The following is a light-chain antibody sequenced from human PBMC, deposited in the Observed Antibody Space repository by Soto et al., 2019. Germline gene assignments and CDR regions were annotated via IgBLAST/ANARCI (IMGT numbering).Light chain of an antibody. CDR3: SSYRNTNTLV. CDR2: EVS. CDR1: SGDIGIHNF. J-gene: IGLJ2*01. V-gene: IGLV2-14*01. Sequence: QSVLTQPASVSGSLGQSITISCTGTSGDIGIHNFVSWYQQHPGQAPKVMIYEVSSRPSGVSDRFSGSKSVNTDSLTISGLQADDEADYYCSSYRNTNTLVFGGGTKLTVL.